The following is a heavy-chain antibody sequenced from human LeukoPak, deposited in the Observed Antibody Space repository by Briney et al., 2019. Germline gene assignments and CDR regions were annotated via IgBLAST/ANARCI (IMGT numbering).Heavy chain of an antibody. CDR2: INPNSGGT. D-gene: IGHD3-3*01. CDR3: ATDLRRITIFGVAPKYYYYYYMDV. J-gene: IGHJ6*03. CDR1: GYTFTGYY. Sequence: ASVKVSCKASGYTFTGYYMHWVRQAPGQGLEWMGWINPNSGGTNYAQKFQGRVTMTRDTSISTAYMELSRLRSDDTAVYYCATDLRRITIFGVAPKYYYYYYMDVWGKGTTVTVSS. V-gene: IGHV1-2*02.